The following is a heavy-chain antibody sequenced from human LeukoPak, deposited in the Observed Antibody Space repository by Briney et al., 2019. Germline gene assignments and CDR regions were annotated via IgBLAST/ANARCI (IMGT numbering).Heavy chain of an antibody. CDR3: AKDVPMAYYYMDV. V-gene: IGHV3-23*01. D-gene: IGHD5-24*01. CDR1: GFTFSSYA. Sequence: QPGGSLRLSCAASGFTFSSYAMSWVRQAPGKGLEWVSAICGSGGSTYYADSVKGRFPISKDNSKNTLYLQMNTLRAGDTAVYYCAKDVPMAYYYMDVWGKGTTVTVSS. J-gene: IGHJ6*03. CDR2: ICGSGGST.